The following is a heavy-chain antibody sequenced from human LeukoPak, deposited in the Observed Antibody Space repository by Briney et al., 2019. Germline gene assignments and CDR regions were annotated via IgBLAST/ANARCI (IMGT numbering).Heavy chain of an antibody. CDR1: GFTFSSYW. Sequence: GGSLRLSCAASGFTFSSYWMTWVRQGPGKGLEWVANIKPDGSLIYYVDSVKGRFTISRDNAKNSLYLQMNSLRAEDTAVYYCXXXXLYSGFYYIDYWGQGTLATVSS. CDR2: IKPDGSLI. D-gene: IGHD1-26*01. J-gene: IGHJ4*02. V-gene: IGHV3-7*01. CDR3: XXXXLYSGFYYIDY.